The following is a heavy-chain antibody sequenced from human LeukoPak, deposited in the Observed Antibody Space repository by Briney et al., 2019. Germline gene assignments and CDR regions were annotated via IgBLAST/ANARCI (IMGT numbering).Heavy chain of an antibody. CDR2: IYSGGST. V-gene: IGHV3-66*01. CDR3: ARGSSPTTRGYYCSSASCYDYYGMDV. Sequence: GGSLRLSCAASGFTVSSNYMSWVRQAPGKGLEWVSVIYSGGSTYYADSVKGRFTISRDNSKNTLYLQMNSLGAEDTAVYYCARGSSPTTRGYYCSSASCYDYYGMDVWGQGTTVTVSS. D-gene: IGHD2-2*01. CDR1: GFTVSSNY. J-gene: IGHJ6*02.